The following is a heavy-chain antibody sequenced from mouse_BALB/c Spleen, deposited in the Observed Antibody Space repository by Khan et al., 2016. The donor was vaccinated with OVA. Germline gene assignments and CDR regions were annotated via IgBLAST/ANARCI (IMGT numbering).Heavy chain of an antibody. CDR3: ARAGYGGFAY. Sequence: EVELVESGGGLVKPGGSLKLSCAASGFTFSDYYMYWVRQTPEKRLEWVANISDGGSYTYYTDSVKGRFTISRDNAKNKLYMQMSSLKSEDTAMYYCARAGYGGFAYWGQGTLVTVSA. V-gene: IGHV5-4*02. J-gene: IGHJ3*01. D-gene: IGHD1-1*02. CDR1: GFTFSDYY. CDR2: ISDGGSYT.